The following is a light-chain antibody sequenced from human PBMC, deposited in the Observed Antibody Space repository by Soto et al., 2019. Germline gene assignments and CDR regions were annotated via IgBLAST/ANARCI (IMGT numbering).Light chain of an antibody. Sequence: QSALTQPASVSGSPGQSITISCTGTSSDVGGYNYVSWYQQHPGKAPKLMIYDVSNRPSGVSTRFSGSKSGNTASLTISGLQAEDEADHYCSSYTSSSTPYVFGTGTKLTVL. CDR1: SSDVGGYNY. CDR3: SSYTSSSTPYV. V-gene: IGLV2-14*01. J-gene: IGLJ1*01. CDR2: DVS.